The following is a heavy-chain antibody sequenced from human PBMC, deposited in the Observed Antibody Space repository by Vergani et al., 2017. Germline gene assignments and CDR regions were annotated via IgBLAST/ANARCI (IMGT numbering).Heavy chain of an antibody. CDR2: ISGSGGST. D-gene: IGHD2-2*01. CDR3: AKYQSYCSSTSCDAFDI. V-gene: IGHV3-23*01. Sequence: EVQLLESGGGLVQPGGSLRLSCAASGFTFSSYAMSWVRQAPGKGLEWVSAISGSGGSTYYADSVKGRFTISRDNSKNTLYLQMNSLRAEDTAVYYCAKYQSYCSSTSCDAFDIWGQGTMVTVSS. J-gene: IGHJ3*02. CDR1: GFTFSSYA.